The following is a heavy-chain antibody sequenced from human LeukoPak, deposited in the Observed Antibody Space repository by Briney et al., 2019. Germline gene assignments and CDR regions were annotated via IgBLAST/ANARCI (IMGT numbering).Heavy chain of an antibody. D-gene: IGHD3-10*02. V-gene: IGHV3-48*01. J-gene: IGHJ6*04. CDR1: GFTFSRCS. Sequence: GGSLRLSCAASGFTFSRCSMNWVRQAPGKGLEWVSYISSSSSMIYYADSVKGRFTISRDNAKNSLYLQMNSLRVEDTAVYYCAELGITMIGGVWGKGTTVTISS. CDR3: AELGITMIGGV. CDR2: ISSSSSMI.